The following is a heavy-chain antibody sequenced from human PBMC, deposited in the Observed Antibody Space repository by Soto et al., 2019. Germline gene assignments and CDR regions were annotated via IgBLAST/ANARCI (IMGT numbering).Heavy chain of an antibody. Sequence: SETLPLTCAVYGGSFSGYYWSWIRQPPGKGLEWIGEINHSGSTNYNPSLKSRVTISVDTSKNQFSLKLSSVTAADTAVYYCARGRYSSSWNYWGQGTLVTVSS. CDR3: ARGRYSSSWNY. CDR2: INHSGST. D-gene: IGHD6-13*01. J-gene: IGHJ4*02. CDR1: GGSFSGYY. V-gene: IGHV4-34*01.